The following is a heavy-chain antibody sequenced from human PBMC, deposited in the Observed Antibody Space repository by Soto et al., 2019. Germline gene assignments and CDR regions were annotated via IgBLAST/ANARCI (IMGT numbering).Heavy chain of an antibody. CDR3: AKCHHTSGGSNGGMDV. J-gene: IGHJ6*02. D-gene: IGHD3-10*01. CDR2: ITGGGGRGT. V-gene: IGHV3-23*01. Sequence: ELQLLESGGGLVQPGGSLRLSCAASGFTFSTHAMRWVRQAPGKGLEWVSSITGGGGRGTYYGDSVKGRFTITRDDSKDTLFLQMESLRADDTAVYYCAKCHHTSGGSNGGMDVWGQGTTVTVSS. CDR1: GFTFSTHA.